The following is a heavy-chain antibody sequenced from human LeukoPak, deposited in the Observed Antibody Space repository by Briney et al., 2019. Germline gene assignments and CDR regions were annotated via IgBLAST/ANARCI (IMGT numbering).Heavy chain of an antibody. CDR3: ARLHYYGSGQFDP. CDR1: AGSISSSSYY. J-gene: IGHJ5*02. V-gene: IGHV4-61*05. CDR2: IYYSGST. D-gene: IGHD3-10*01. Sequence: PSETLSLTCTVSAGSISSSSYYWSWIRQPPGKGLEWIGYIYYSGSTNYNPSLKSRVTISVDTSKNQFSLKLSSVTAADTAVYYCARLHYYGSGQFDPWGQGTLVTVSS.